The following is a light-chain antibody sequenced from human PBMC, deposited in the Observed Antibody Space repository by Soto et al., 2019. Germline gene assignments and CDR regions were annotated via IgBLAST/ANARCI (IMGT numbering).Light chain of an antibody. CDR1: QSVNSD. J-gene: IGKJ1*01. V-gene: IGKV3-15*01. CDR2: GAS. CDR3: QQYNQWPPWT. Sequence: EIVMTQSPATLSVSPGERATLSCRASQSVNSDLAWHQQKPGQAPRLLIYGASTRATGIPARFRGSGSGTDFTLTISSLQSEDFAVYYCQQYNQWPPWTFGQGTKVDI.